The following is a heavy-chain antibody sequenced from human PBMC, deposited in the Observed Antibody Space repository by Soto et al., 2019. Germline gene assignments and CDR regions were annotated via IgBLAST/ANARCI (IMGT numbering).Heavy chain of an antibody. Sequence: QVQLQESGPGLVKPSETLSLTCTVSGGSVSSGSYYWSWIRQPPGKGLEWIGYIYYSGSTNYNPSLTSRVTISVDTSKNQFSLKLSSVTAADTAVYYCARVVVTAFDPWGQGTLVTVSS. CDR2: IYYSGST. J-gene: IGHJ5*02. CDR3: ARVVVTAFDP. D-gene: IGHD2-15*01. V-gene: IGHV4-61*01. CDR1: GGSVSSGSYY.